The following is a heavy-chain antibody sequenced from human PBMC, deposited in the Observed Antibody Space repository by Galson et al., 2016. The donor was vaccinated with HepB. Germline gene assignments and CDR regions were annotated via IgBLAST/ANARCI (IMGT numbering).Heavy chain of an antibody. Sequence: SVKVSCKASGYTFTTYYMHWVRQAPGQGLEWMGILNPIDGTTSYAEQFQGRVTMTRDTSTSTVYLELSSLTSEDTAMYYCARETYCSGGQCSGGMDVWGQGTTVTVSS. J-gene: IGHJ6*02. CDR1: GYTFTTYY. V-gene: IGHV1-46*01. CDR3: ARETYCSGGQCSGGMDV. CDR2: LNPIDGTT. D-gene: IGHD2-15*01.